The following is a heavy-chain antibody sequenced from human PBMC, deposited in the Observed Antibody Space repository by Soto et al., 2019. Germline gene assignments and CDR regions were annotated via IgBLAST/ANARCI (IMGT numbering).Heavy chain of an antibody. J-gene: IGHJ6*03. CDR2: ISSSSSYI. D-gene: IGHD3-3*01. V-gene: IGHV3-21*01. CDR3: ASGNYDFWSGYLGHYYYYYMDV. CDR1: GFTFSSYS. Sequence: GGSLRLSCAASGFTFSSYSMNWVRQAPGKGLEWVSSISSSSSYIYYADSVKGRFTISRDNAKNSLYLQMNSLRAEDTAVYYCASGNYDFWSGYLGHYYYYYMDVWGKGTTVTVSS.